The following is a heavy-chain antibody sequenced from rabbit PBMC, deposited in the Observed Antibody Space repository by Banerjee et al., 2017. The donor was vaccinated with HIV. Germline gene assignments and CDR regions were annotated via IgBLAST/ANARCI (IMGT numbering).Heavy chain of an antibody. D-gene: IGHD4-2*01. V-gene: IGHV1S40*01. J-gene: IGHJ3*01. CDR2: IYAGSSGST. CDR3: ARGVGLIRSDL. CDR1: GFSFSSGYY. Sequence: QSLEESGGDLVKPGASLTLTCTASGFSFSSGYYMCWVRQAPGKGLEWIACIYAGSSGSTYYASWAKGRFTISKTSSTTVTLQMTSLTAADTATYFCARGVGLIRSDLWGPGTLVTVS.